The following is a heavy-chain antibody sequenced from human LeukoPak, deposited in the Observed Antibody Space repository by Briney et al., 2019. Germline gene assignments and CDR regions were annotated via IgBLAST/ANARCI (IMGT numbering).Heavy chain of an antibody. V-gene: IGHV1-58*01. D-gene: IGHD2-21*02. CDR2: IVVGSGNT. J-gene: IGHJ4*02. Sequence: SVKVSCKASGFTFTNSAVQWVRQARGQRLEWIGWIVVGSGNTNYAQKFQERVTITRVMSTSTAYMELSSLRSEDTAVYYCAADRPSAYCGGDCLDYWGQGTLVTVSS. CDR3: AADRPSAYCGGDCLDY. CDR1: GFTFTNSA.